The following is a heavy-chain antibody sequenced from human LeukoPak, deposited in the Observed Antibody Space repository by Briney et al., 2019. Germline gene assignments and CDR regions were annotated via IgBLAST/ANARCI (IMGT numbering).Heavy chain of an antibody. CDR2: IYSGGST. CDR3: ARDAPTGEYFDY. J-gene: IGHJ4*02. V-gene: IGHV3-53*01. Sequence: GGSLRLSCAASGFTVSSNYMSWVRQAPGKGLEWVSVIYSGGSTYYADSVKGRFTISRDNSKNTLYLQMNSLRAEDTAVYYCARDAPTGEYFDYWGQGTLVTVSS. CDR1: GFTVSSNY.